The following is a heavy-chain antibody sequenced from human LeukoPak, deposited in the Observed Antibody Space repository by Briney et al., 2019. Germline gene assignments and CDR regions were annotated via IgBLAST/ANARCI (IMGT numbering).Heavy chain of an antibody. D-gene: IGHD6-13*01. CDR3: AREKPIRSSLDY. Sequence: SGGSLRLSCGASGFTFKSYWMSWVRQTPGKGLEWVANISPDGSENYYIDSVKGRFTISRDNTNNSLYLEMSSLRVDDTAVYYCAREKPIRSSLDYWGQGTLVTVS. CDR1: GFTFKSYW. CDR2: ISPDGSEN. J-gene: IGHJ4*02. V-gene: IGHV3-7*01.